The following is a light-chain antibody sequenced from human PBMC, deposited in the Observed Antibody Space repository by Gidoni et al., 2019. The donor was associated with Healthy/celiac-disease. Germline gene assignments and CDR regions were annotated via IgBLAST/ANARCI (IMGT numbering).Light chain of an antibody. Sequence: EIVLKQSPGTLSLSPGERATLSCRASQSVSSSYLAWYQQKAGQAPSLLISGAASRATGIPDRFSGSGSESDFTLTISRLEPEDFAVYYCQQYGSSPRTFGQXTKVEIK. V-gene: IGKV3-20*01. CDR3: QQYGSSPRT. CDR2: GAA. J-gene: IGKJ1*01. CDR1: QSVSSSY.